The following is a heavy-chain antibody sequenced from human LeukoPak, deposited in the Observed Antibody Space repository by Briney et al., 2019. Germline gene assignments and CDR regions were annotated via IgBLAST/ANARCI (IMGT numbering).Heavy chain of an antibody. CDR1: GDSIRNSY. CDR3: ARGYYYMDL. J-gene: IGHJ6*03. CDR2: RYYSGST. Sequence: PSGTLSLTCNVSGDSIRNSYWSWIRQPPGKPLEWIGYRYYSGSTDSNPSLKSRVTMSIDTSENQFSLKLNSVTAADTAVYYCARGYYYMDLWGEGTTVIVSS. V-gene: IGHV4-59*01.